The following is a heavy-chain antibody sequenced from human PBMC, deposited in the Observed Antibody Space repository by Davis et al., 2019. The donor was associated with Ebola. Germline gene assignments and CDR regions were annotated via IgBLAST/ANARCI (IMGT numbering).Heavy chain of an antibody. CDR2: IYYSGST. CDR1: GGSIRSYY. Sequence: SETLSLTCTVSGGSIRSYYWNWIRQPPGKGLEWIGYIYYSGSTNYNPSLKSRVTISVDTSKIQFSLKLSFVTAADTAVYYCARDWIAAAPWLGYYGMDVWGQGTTVTVSS. V-gene: IGHV4-59*12. D-gene: IGHD6-13*01. CDR3: ARDWIAAAPWLGYYGMDV. J-gene: IGHJ6*02.